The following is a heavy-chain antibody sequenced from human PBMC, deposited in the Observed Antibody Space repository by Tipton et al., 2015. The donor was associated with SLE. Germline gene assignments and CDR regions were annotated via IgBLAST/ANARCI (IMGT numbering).Heavy chain of an antibody. J-gene: IGHJ4*02. CDR1: GFTFSTYA. D-gene: IGHD5-24*01. CDR2: ISVIGGTT. CDR3: AKDQIATW. V-gene: IGHV3-23*01. Sequence: GSLRLSCAASGFTFSTYAMSWVRQAPGKGLEWVSSISVIGGTTYYADSVKGRFTISRDNSKNTLYLQMNSLRAEDTAVYYCAKDQIATWWGQGTLVTVSS.